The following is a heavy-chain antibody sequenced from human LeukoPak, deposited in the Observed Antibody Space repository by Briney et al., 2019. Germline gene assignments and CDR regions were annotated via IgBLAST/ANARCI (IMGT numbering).Heavy chain of an antibody. V-gene: IGHV3-23*01. J-gene: IGHJ4*02. CDR1: GFTFSIYA. D-gene: IGHD2-15*01. Sequence: GGSLRLSCAPSGFTFSIYAMSCVSQAPGKGLEWVSAICGSGGSTYYADSVKGRFTISRDNSKNTLYLQMNSLRAEDTAVYYCAKRYCSGGSCYSASGFDYWGQGSLVTVSS. CDR3: AKRYCSGGSCYSASGFDY. CDR2: ICGSGGST.